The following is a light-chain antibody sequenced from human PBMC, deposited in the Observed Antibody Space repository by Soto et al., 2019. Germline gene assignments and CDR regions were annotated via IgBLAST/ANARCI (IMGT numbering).Light chain of an antibody. CDR1: SRDAVGYND. CDR3: SSYRTSNTRQIV. Sequence: QSVLTQPAPVSGSPGPALTNSSTGTSRDAVGYNDVSWYQHHPGKAPKLMIYDVSNRPSGVSNRFSGSKSGNTASLSISGLQPEDEAEYYCSSYRTSNTRQIVCGTGTKVTVL. V-gene: IGLV2-14*03. J-gene: IGLJ1*01. CDR2: DVS.